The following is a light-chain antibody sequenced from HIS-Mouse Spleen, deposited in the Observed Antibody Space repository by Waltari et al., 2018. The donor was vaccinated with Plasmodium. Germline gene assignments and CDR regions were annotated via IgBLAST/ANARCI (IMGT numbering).Light chain of an antibody. V-gene: IGLV2-8*01. Sequence: QSALTQPPSASGSPGQSVTISCTGTSSDVGGYNYVSWYQQHPGKAPKLLMYEVSKRPVGDPERFSGSKSGNTAALAVSGLQAEDEADYYCSSYAGSNNLVFGGGTKLTVL. CDR3: SSYAGSNNLV. J-gene: IGLJ2*01. CDR2: EVS. CDR1: SSDVGGYNY.